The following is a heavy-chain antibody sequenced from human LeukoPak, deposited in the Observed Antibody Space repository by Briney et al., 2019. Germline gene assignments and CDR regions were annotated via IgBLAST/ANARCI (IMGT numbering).Heavy chain of an antibody. CDR2: INPKGGDT. Sequence: ASVKVSCKVSGYSFTGYYMHWVRQAPGQGLEWMGWINPKGGDTYYAQKLQGRVTMTTDTSTSTAYMELRSLRSDDTAVYYCARGGMGSYYFDYWGQGTLVTVSS. D-gene: IGHD1-26*01. J-gene: IGHJ4*02. CDR3: ARGGMGSYYFDY. V-gene: IGHV1-2*02. CDR1: GYSFTGYY.